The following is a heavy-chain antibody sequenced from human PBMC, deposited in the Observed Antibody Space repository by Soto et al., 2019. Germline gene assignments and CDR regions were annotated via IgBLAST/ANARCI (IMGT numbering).Heavy chain of an antibody. Sequence: PSETQSLTCPVSGGYISSYYWSWIRQPPGKGLEWIGYIYYTGSTNYNPSLKSRVTISVDTSENQFSLRLSSVTAADTAIYYCARGRHWLDYWGQGTLVTVSS. J-gene: IGHJ4*02. CDR1: GGYISSYY. CDR2: IYYTGST. V-gene: IGHV4-59*01. D-gene: IGHD6-19*01. CDR3: ARGRHWLDY.